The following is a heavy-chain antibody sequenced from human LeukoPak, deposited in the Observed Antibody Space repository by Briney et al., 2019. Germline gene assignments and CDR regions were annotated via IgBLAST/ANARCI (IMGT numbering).Heavy chain of an antibody. CDR2: INNDGVST. J-gene: IGHJ4*02. CDR3: GYGGTIDY. D-gene: IGHD5-12*01. CDR1: GFTLSSYW. V-gene: IGHV3-74*01. Sequence: GGSLRLSCATSGFTLSSYWMHWVRQVPGKGLEWLSRINNDGVSTSYADSVKGRFTISRDNAKNTLYLRMNSLYYCARKPLSGGYGGTIDYWGQGTLVTVSS.